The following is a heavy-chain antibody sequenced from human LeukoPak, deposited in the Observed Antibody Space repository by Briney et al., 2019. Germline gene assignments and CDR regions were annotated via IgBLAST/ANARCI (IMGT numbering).Heavy chain of an antibody. D-gene: IGHD3-10*01. V-gene: IGHV4-59*11. J-gene: IGHJ5*02. CDR1: GGSISSHY. Sequence: SETLSLTCTVSGGSISSHYWSWIRQPPGKGLEWIGYIYYSGSTNYNPSLKSRVTISVDTSKNQFSLKLSPVTAADPAVYYCSRSYDHHWFDPWGQGTLVNVS. CDR3: SRSYDHHWFDP. CDR2: IYYSGST.